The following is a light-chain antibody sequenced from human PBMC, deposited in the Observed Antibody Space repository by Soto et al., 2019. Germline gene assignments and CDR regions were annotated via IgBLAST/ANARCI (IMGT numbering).Light chain of an antibody. CDR1: QSVSSKY. CDR2: GAS. Sequence: EIVLTQSPGTLSLSPGERATLSCRANQSVSSKYLAWYQQKPGQAPRLLIYGASSRATGIPDRFRGSGSGTGFTLSINRLEPEDFAVYYCQQYGRSPFTFGPGTKVDIK. J-gene: IGKJ3*01. V-gene: IGKV3-20*01. CDR3: QQYGRSPFT.